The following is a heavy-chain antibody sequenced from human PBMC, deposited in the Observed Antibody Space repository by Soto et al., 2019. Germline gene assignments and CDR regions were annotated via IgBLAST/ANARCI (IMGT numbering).Heavy chain of an antibody. CDR2: INPSGGST. Sequence: ASVKVSCKASGYTFTSYYMHWVRQAPGQGLEWMGIINPSGGSTSYAQKFQGRVTMTTDTSTSTAYMELSSLRSEDTAVYYCASRPYYDFWSGPRAYYYYGMDVWGQGTTVTVSS. D-gene: IGHD3-3*01. V-gene: IGHV1-46*01. CDR3: ASRPYYDFWSGPRAYYYYGMDV. J-gene: IGHJ6*02. CDR1: GYTFTSYY.